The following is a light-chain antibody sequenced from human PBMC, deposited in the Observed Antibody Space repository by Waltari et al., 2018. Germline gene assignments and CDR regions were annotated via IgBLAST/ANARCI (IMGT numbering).Light chain of an antibody. V-gene: IGLV7-43*01. J-gene: IGLJ3*02. CDR3: LLYFGDSWV. Sequence: QTVVTQEPSVTVSPGGTVTLTCASSTGAVTSGYYPNWFQQKPGQAPRPLIYSTDNKHSWTPARFSGSLLGGQAALTLSGVQPEDEADYYCLLYFGDSWVFGGGTKLTVL. CDR2: STD. CDR1: TGAVTSGYY.